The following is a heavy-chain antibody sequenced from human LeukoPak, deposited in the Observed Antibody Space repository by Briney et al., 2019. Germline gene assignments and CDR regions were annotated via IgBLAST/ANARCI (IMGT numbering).Heavy chain of an antibody. CDR3: AKHRGVSTMTRNVDCFDY. V-gene: IGHV3-23*01. D-gene: IGHD5/OR15-5a*01. CDR1: GFTFSSYA. Sequence: GGSLRLSCAASGFTFSSYAMNWVRQAPGKGLEWVSGISGSGGSTYYADSVKGRFTISRDNSKNTLYLQMNSLRAEDTAVYYCAKHRGVSTMTRNVDCFDYWGQGTLVTVSS. J-gene: IGHJ4*02. CDR2: ISGSGGST.